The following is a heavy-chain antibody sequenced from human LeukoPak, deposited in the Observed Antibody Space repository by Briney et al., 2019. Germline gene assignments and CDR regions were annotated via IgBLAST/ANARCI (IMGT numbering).Heavy chain of an antibody. V-gene: IGHV3-33*01. Sequence: GGSLRLSCAASGFTFSNYGMHWVRQALGKGLEWVALIWYDGSNKYYADSVRGRFTISRDNSKNTLYLRMKSLRVEDTAVYYCARAGVGAIYYFDYWGQGTLVTVS. CDR2: IWYDGSNK. CDR1: GFTFSNYG. CDR3: ARAGVGAIYYFDY. D-gene: IGHD1-26*01. J-gene: IGHJ4*02.